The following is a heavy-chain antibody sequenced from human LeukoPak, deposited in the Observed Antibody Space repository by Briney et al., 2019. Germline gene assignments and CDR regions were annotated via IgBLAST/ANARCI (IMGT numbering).Heavy chain of an antibody. Sequence: KPSETLSLTCTVSGGSISSSSYYWGWLRQPPGKGLEWIGSIYYSGSTYYNPSLKSRVTISVDTSKNQFSLKLSSVTAADTAVYYCARQLGSYYPFDYWGQGTLVTVSS. J-gene: IGHJ4*02. CDR3: ARQLGSYYPFDY. V-gene: IGHV4-39*01. D-gene: IGHD1-26*01. CDR2: IYYSGST. CDR1: GGSISSSSYY.